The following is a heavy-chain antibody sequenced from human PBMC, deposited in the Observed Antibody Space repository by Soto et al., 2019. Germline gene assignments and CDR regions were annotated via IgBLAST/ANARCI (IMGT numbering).Heavy chain of an antibody. D-gene: IGHD3-10*01. V-gene: IGHV3-7*01. CDR2: IKQDGSEK. Sequence: EVQLVESGGGLVQPGGSLRLSCAASGFTFSSYWMRWVRQAPGKGLEWVANIKQDGSEKYYADSVKGRFTISRDNSKNTVYLQMNSLRAEDTAMYYCAAGEPLHYRGQGTLVTVSS. CDR1: GFTFSSYW. CDR3: AAGEPLHY. J-gene: IGHJ4*02.